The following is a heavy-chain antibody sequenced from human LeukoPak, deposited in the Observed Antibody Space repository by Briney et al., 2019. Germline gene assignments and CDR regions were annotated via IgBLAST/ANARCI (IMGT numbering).Heavy chain of an antibody. Sequence: SETLSLTCAVSGGSISSGGYSWSWIRQPPGKGLEWIGYIYHSGSTYYNPSLKSRVTISVDRSKNQFSLKLSSVTAADTAVYYCARLMGSSGWYDLAYFDYWGQGTLVTVSS. D-gene: IGHD6-19*01. CDR1: GGSISSGGYS. V-gene: IGHV4-30-2*01. J-gene: IGHJ4*02. CDR3: ARLMGSSGWYDLAYFDY. CDR2: IYHSGST.